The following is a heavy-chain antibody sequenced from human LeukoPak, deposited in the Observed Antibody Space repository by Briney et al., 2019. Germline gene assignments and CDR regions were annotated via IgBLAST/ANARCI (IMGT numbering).Heavy chain of an antibody. J-gene: IGHJ4*02. D-gene: IGHD3-10*01. CDR1: GFTFSSYA. CDR2: ISYDGSNK. Sequence: GGSLRLSCAASGFTFSSYAMHWVRQAPGKGLEWVAVISYDGSNKYYADSVKGRFTISRDNSKNTLYLQMNSLRAEDTAVYYCASDYGSGSEPLWYFDYWGQGTLVTVSS. V-gene: IGHV3-30-3*01. CDR3: ASDYGSGSEPLWYFDY.